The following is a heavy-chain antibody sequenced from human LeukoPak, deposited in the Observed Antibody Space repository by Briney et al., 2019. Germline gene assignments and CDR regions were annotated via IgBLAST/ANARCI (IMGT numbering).Heavy chain of an antibody. D-gene: IGHD6-13*01. J-gene: IGHJ5*02. Sequence: PGRSLRLSCAASGFTFSSYGTHWVRHAPGKGLEGVAVIWYDGSNKYYADSEKGRFTISRDNSKNTLYLQMNSLRAEDTAVYYCARDMGIAAAGIRAWGQGTLVTVSS. CDR3: ARDMGIAAAGIRA. CDR1: GFTFSSYG. V-gene: IGHV3-33*01. CDR2: IWYDGSNK.